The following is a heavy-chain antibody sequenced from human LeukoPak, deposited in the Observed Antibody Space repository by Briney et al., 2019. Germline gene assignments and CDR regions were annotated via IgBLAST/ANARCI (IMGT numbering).Heavy chain of an antibody. CDR3: AGSPIGYGMDV. CDR2: INHSGST. V-gene: IGHV4-34*01. J-gene: IGHJ6*02. Sequence: SETLSLTCAVYGGSFSGYYWSWIRQPPGKGLEWIGEINHSGSTNYNPSLKSRVTISVDTSKNQFSLKLASVTAADTAVYYCAGSPIGYGMDVWGQGTTVTVSS. CDR1: GGSFSGYY.